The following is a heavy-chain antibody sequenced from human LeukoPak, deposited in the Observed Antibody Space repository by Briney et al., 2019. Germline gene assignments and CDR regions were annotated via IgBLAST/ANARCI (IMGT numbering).Heavy chain of an antibody. Sequence: GSLRLSCVASGFTFSSYSMNWVRQAPGKGLEWVSYISGSSGTIYYADSVKGRFTISRDNAKNSLYLQMNSLRAEDTAVYYCARRSEFGVLYYMDIWGKGTTVTVSS. CDR1: GFTFSSYS. J-gene: IGHJ6*03. CDR2: ISGSSGTI. D-gene: IGHD3-16*01. CDR3: ARRSEFGVLYYMDI. V-gene: IGHV3-48*01.